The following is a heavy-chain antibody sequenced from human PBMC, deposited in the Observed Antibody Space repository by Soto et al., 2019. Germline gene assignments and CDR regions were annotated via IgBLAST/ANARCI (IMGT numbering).Heavy chain of an antibody. D-gene: IGHD3-3*01. J-gene: IGHJ6*02. CDR1: GGSISSYY. CDR2: IYTSGST. Sequence: SETLSLTCTVSGGSISSYYWSWVRQPAGKGLEWIGRIYTSGSTNYNPSLKSRVTMSVDTSKNQFSLKLSSVTAADTAVYYCARDPVIYYDFWSGSDYYYYGMDVWGQGTTVTVSS. V-gene: IGHV4-4*07. CDR3: ARDPVIYYDFWSGSDYYYYGMDV.